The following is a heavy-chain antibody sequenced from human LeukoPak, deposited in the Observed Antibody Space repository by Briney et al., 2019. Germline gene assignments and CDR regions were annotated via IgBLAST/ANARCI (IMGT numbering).Heavy chain of an antibody. V-gene: IGHV4-59*08. CDR2: IYYSGST. D-gene: IGHD2-21*02. J-gene: IGHJ4*02. Sequence: SETLSLTCTVSGGSISSYYWSWIRQPPGKGLEWIGYIYYSGSTNYNPSLKSRVTISVDTSKNQFSLELSSVTAADTAVYYCARHSYCGGDCYLDYWGQGTLVTVSS. CDR1: GGSISSYY. CDR3: ARHSYCGGDCYLDY.